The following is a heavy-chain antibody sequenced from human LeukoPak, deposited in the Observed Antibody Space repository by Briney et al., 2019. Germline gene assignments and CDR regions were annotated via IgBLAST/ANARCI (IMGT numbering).Heavy chain of an antibody. CDR3: ARGLESLTRRHTWFYP. Sequence: GSSVKVSCKESGYTFTSYYMQWVRQAPGQGLEGMGIINPIGGSTSYAPKLQGRVTMSTDTSTSPAYMELRSLTSDDTAVYYCARGLESLTRRHTWFYPWGQGTLVTVSS. CDR2: INPIGGST. V-gene: IGHV1-46*01. CDR1: GYTFTSYY. J-gene: IGHJ5*02. D-gene: IGHD3-3*01.